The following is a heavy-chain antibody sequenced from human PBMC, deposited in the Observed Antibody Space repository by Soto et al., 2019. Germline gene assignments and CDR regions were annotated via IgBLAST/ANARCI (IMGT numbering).Heavy chain of an antibody. D-gene: IGHD7-27*01. J-gene: IGHJ6*02. CDR2: IIPIFGTP. Sequence: ASVKVSCKASGGTFTNYAFSWVRQAPGQGLEWMGGIIPIFGTPDYAQKFQGRVTITADESTRTASMELSSLRSDDTAVYYCARDRPFLRGGLAWGMDVWGQGTTVTVSS. CDR1: GGTFTNYA. V-gene: IGHV1-69*13. CDR3: ARDRPFLRGGLAWGMDV.